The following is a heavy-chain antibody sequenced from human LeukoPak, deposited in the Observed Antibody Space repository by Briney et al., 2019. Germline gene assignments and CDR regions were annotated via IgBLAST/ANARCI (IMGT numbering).Heavy chain of an antibody. Sequence: SQTLSLTCSVSGGSFSSGSYYWSWIRQHPGKGLEWIGYISNTGNAYYDPSLKSRVSISIDTSKRQFSLKVRSVTAADTAVYYCARAPAMAYFDYWGQGTLVSVSS. CDR2: ISNTGNA. J-gene: IGHJ4*02. CDR1: GGSFSSGSYY. V-gene: IGHV4-31*03. CDR3: ARAPAMAYFDY. D-gene: IGHD3-16*01.